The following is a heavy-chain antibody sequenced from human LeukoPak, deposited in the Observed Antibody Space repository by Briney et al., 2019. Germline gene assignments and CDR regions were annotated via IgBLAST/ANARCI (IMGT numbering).Heavy chain of an antibody. V-gene: IGHV3-7*03. J-gene: IGHJ4*02. CDR1: GFTFSSYW. D-gene: IGHD6-19*01. Sequence: GGSLRLSCAASGFTFSSYWMNWVRQAPGKGLEWVANVKPDGSGTYYVDSVKGRFTISRDNAKNSLYLQLYSLRAEDTAVYYCAKESYSSGWYLNHFDYWGQGTLVTVSS. CDR2: VKPDGSGT. CDR3: AKESYSSGWYLNHFDY.